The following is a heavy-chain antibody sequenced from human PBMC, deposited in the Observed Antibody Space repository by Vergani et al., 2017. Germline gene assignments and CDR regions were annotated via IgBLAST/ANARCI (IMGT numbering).Heavy chain of an antibody. CDR2: IYHSGNT. D-gene: IGHD6-19*01. J-gene: IGHJ4*02. V-gene: IGHV4-38-2*01. Sequence: QVQLQESGPGLVKPSETLSLTCVVSGYSISSGYYWGWIRQPPGKGLAWIGTIYHSGNTYYNTSFKSRVTISVDTSKNQFSLKLSSVTAADTAVYYCATTLISVAATNFDYWGQGTLVTGSS. CDR3: ATTLISVAATNFDY. CDR1: GYSISSGYY.